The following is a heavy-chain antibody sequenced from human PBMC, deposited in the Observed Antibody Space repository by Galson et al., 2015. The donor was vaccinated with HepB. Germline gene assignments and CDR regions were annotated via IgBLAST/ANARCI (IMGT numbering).Heavy chain of an antibody. CDR3: ARLLSAAYYDTSGHHPRFDS. CDR1: GDSISGSSSY. CDR2: IYYSGST. D-gene: IGHD3-22*01. Sequence: SETLSLTCTVSGDSISGSSSYWSWIRQPPGKGLDWIGSIYYSGSTYYSPSLKSRITISVDTSKNQFSLKLSSVTAADTAVYYCARLLSAAYYDTSGHHPRFDSWGQGTLVTVSS. J-gene: IGHJ4*02. V-gene: IGHV4-39*01.